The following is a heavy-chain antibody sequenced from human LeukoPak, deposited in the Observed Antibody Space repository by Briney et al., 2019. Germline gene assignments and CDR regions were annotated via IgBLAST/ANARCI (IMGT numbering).Heavy chain of an antibody. V-gene: IGHV3-23*01. CDR1: GFTFSSYA. CDR3: AKGSEYSSSLLDY. CDR2: ISGSGGST. J-gene: IGHJ4*02. D-gene: IGHD6-6*01. Sequence: PGGSLRLSRAASGFTFSSYAMSWVRQAPGKGLEWVSAISGSGGSTYYADSVKGRFTISRDNSKNTLYLQMNRLRPEDTAVYYCAKGSEYSSSLLDYWGQGTLVTVSS.